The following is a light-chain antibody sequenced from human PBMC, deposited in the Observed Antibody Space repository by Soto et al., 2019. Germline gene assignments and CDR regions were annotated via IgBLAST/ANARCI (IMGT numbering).Light chain of an antibody. CDR1: QTVSITY. CDR3: QQYGSSPHTWT. CDR2: GAS. J-gene: IGKJ1*01. Sequence: VLTQSPGTLSLSPGESATLSCRASQTVSITYLTWYQQKPGQAPRLLIYGASSRATGIPDRFSGSGSGTDFTLTISRLEPEDFAVYYCQQYGSSPHTWTFGQGTKVDIK. V-gene: IGKV3-20*01.